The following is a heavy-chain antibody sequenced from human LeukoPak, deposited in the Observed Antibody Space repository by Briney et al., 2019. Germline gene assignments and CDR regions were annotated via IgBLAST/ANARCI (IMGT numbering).Heavy chain of an antibody. CDR3: VVTQKWLAFDY. V-gene: IGHV4-59*08. Sequence: SETLSLTCAVSGGSISGRYWSWIRQPPGKGLEWIANWRYDGSPNYTPSLESRATISLDTSENQFSLRLTSVTAADTAVYYCVVTQKWLAFDYWGQGILVTVSS. CDR1: GGSISGRY. J-gene: IGHJ4*02. CDR2: WRYDGSP. D-gene: IGHD6-19*01.